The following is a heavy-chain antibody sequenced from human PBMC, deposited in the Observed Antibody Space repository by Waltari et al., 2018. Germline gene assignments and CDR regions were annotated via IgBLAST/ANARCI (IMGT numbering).Heavy chain of an antibody. J-gene: IGHJ3*02. CDR1: GGTFSSYA. CDR3: ARGVGRWLPYAFGGDVFDI. D-gene: IGHD3-16*01. V-gene: IGHV1-69*01. CDR2: TIPIFGTA. Sequence: QVQLVQSGAEVKKPGSSVKVSCKASGGTFSSYAISWVRQAPGQGLEWMGGTIPIFGTANYAQKFQGRVTITADESTSTAYMGLNSLRAEDTAVYYCARGVGRWLPYAFGGDVFDIWGQGTMVTVSS.